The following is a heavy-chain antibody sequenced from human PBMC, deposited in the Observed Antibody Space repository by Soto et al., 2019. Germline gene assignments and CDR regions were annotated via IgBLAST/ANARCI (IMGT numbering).Heavy chain of an antibody. V-gene: IGHV1-69*06. CDR2: TSPETDTT. CDR3: ARTSMTRSDY. Sequence: QVQLMQSGAAVKKPGSSVQVSCTASGGTFSNFAISWVRQAPGQGLEWMGVTSPETDTTKYAQTFQGRVGISADKSTSTSYLDLRGLPSDDTAVYYCARTSMTRSDYWGPGTLVTVAS. D-gene: IGHD4-17*01. CDR1: GGTFSNFA. J-gene: IGHJ4*02.